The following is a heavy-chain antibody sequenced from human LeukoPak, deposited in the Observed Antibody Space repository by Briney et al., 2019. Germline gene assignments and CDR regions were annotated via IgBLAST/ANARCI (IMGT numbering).Heavy chain of an antibody. V-gene: IGHV4-59*08. J-gene: IGHJ3*02. CDR3: ARANYYDSSGYSQGAFDI. CDR2: IHYSGST. CDR1: GGSISSYY. D-gene: IGHD3-22*01. Sequence: PSETLSLTCTVSGGSISSYYWSWIGQPPGKGLEWIGYIHYSGSTNYNPSLKSRVTISVDTSKNQFSLKLSSVTAADTAVYYCARANYYDSSGYSQGAFDIWGQGTMVTVSS.